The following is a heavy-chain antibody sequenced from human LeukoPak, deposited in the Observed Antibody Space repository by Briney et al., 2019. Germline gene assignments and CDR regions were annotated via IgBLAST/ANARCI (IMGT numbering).Heavy chain of an antibody. D-gene: IGHD3-10*01. V-gene: IGHV1-2*06. CDR3: ARQRDYYGSGSLHFDY. Sequence: ASVKVSCKASGYTFTGYYMHWVRQAPGQGLGWMGRINPNSGGTNYAQKFQGRVTMTRDTSISTAYMELSRLRSDDTAVYYCARQRDYYGSGSLHFDYWGQGTLVTVSS. CDR2: INPNSGGT. CDR1: GYTFTGYY. J-gene: IGHJ4*02.